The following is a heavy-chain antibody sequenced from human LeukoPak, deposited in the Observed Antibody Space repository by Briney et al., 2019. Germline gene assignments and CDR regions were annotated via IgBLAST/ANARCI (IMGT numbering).Heavy chain of an antibody. J-gene: IGHJ4*02. D-gene: IGHD3-22*01. CDR2: INHSGST. CDR3: ARHSSSGYSY. Sequence: SETLSLTCAVYGGSFSGYYWSWIRQPPGKGLEWIGEINHSGSTNYNPSLKSRVTISVDTSKNQFSLKLSSVTAADTAVYYCARHSSSGYSYWGQGTLVTVSS. CDR1: GGSFSGYY. V-gene: IGHV4-34*01.